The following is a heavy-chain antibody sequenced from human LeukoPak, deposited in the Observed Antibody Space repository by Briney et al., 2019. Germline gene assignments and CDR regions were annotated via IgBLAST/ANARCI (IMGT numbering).Heavy chain of an antibody. D-gene: IGHD2-8*01. CDR2: ISGSGGST. CDR3: AKAQRRDRYCTYSVCLWIAMIYRDA. CDR1: GFTFSSYA. J-gene: IGHJ6*03. Sequence: PGGSLRLSCAASGFTFSSYAMSWVRQAPGKGLEWVSGISGSGGSTYYADSVKGRFTISRDNSKNTLYLQMNSLRAEDTAVYYGAKAQRRDRYCTYSVCLWIAMIYRDAWGKRTTVTVSS. V-gene: IGHV3-23*01.